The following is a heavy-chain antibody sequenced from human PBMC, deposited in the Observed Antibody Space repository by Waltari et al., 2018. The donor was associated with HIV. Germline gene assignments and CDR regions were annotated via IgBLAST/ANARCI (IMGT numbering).Heavy chain of an antibody. Sequence: QVQLVESGGGVVQPGRSLRLSCAASGFTFSSYGLHWVRQAPGKGLEWVAVIWYDGSNKYYADSVKGRFTISRDNSKNTLYLQMNSLRAEDTAMYYCAKDAGYSYGGAYDYWGQGSLVTVSS. CDR1: GFTFSSYG. CDR3: AKDAGYSYGGAYDY. J-gene: IGHJ4*02. V-gene: IGHV3-30*18. D-gene: IGHD5-18*01. CDR2: IWYDGSNK.